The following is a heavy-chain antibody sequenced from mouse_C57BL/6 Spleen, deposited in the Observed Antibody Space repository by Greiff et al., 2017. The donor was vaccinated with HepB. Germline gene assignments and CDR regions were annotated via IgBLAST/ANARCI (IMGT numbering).Heavy chain of an antibody. CDR3: AAYDYDDAY. J-gene: IGHJ3*01. D-gene: IGHD2-4*01. CDR2: ISYDGSN. Sequence: DVQLVESGPGLVKPSQSLSLTCSVTGYSITSGYYWNWIRQFPGNKLEWMGYISYDGSNNYNPSLKNRITITRDTSKNQFFLKLNSVTTEDTATYYCAAYDYDDAYWGQGTLVTVSA. CDR1: GYSITSGYY. V-gene: IGHV3-6*01.